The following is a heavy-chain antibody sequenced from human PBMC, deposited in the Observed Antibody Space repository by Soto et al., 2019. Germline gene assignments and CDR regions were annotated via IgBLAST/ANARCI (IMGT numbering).Heavy chain of an antibody. CDR1: GFTFSSYG. V-gene: IGHV3-33*01. J-gene: IGHJ6*02. CDR2: IWYDGSNK. Sequence: QVQLVESGGGVVQPGRSLRLSCAASGFTFSSYGMHWVRQAPGKGLEWVAVIWYDGSNKYYADSVKGRFTISRDNSKNTLYLQMNSLRAEDTAVYYCAREVEGLVLLLDYYGMDVWGQGTTVTVSS. D-gene: IGHD6-19*01. CDR3: AREVEGLVLLLDYYGMDV.